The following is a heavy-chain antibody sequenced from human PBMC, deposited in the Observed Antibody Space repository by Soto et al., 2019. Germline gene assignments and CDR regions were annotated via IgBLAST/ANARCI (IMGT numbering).Heavy chain of an antibody. CDR3: ARHPVDSSGWNHGPLGHY. D-gene: IGHD6-19*01. V-gene: IGHV4-39*01. Sequence: QLQLQESGPGLVKPSETLSLTCTVSGGSISSRNYYGGWIRQPPGKGLEWIGSMYYSGSTYYNPSLKSRVTISVDTSKNHFSLKLSSVTAADTAVYYCARHPVDSSGWNHGPLGHYWGQGTLVTVS. J-gene: IGHJ4*02. CDR2: MYYSGST. CDR1: GGSISSRNYY.